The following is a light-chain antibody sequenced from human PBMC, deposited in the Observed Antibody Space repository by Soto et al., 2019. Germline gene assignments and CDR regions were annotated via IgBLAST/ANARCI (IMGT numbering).Light chain of an antibody. V-gene: IGKV1-9*01. J-gene: IGKJ2*01. CDR3: QQLNSYPVT. Sequence: IQLTQSPSSLSASVGDRVTITCRASQGINTYLAWYQQKSGIAPKLLIYAASTLQSGVPSRFSGSGSGTDFTLTISSLQTEDFATYYCQQLNSYPVTFGQGTKLEIK. CDR2: AAS. CDR1: QGINTY.